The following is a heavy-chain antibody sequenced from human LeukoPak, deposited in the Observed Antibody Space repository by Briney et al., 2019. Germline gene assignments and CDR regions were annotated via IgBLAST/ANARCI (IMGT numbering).Heavy chain of an antibody. J-gene: IGHJ4*02. CDR1: GLTFSSYA. CDR2: ISSDGVTT. D-gene: IGHD5-18*01. Sequence: GGSLRLSCSASGLTFSSYAMHWVRQPPGKGLEYVSAISSDGVTTYYADSVKGRFTISRDNSKNTLYLQMSSLRAEDTAVYYCVKAMATYGYRVPFDYWGQGTLVTVSS. V-gene: IGHV3-64D*09. CDR3: VKAMATYGYRVPFDY.